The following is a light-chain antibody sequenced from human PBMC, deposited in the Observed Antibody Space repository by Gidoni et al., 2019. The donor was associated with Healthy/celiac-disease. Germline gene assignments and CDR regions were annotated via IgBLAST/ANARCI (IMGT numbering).Light chain of an antibody. Sequence: DIQLTQSPSSLSASVGDRVPITCRARQGISNYVAWYQQKPGKVPKVLIDAASTLQSGVPSRFSGSGSGTDFTLTISSLQPDDVATYYCQKYNSAPLTFGPGTKVDIK. J-gene: IGKJ3*01. CDR2: AAS. V-gene: IGKV1-27*01. CDR3: QKYNSAPLT. CDR1: QGISNY.